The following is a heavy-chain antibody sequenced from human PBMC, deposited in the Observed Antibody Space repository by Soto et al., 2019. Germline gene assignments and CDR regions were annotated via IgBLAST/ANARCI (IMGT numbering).Heavy chain of an antibody. D-gene: IGHD3-9*01. CDR1: GFTFSSYA. CDR2: ISGSGGST. V-gene: IGHV3-23*01. Sequence: GGSLRLSCAASGFTFSSYAMSWVRQAPGKGLEWVSAISGSGGSTYYADSVKGRFTMSSDNSKKTLYLQMDSLRAEDTSVYYGAKDTGALILTGYYGWFDPWGQGTLVTVSS. J-gene: IGHJ5*02. CDR3: AKDTGALILTGYYGWFDP.